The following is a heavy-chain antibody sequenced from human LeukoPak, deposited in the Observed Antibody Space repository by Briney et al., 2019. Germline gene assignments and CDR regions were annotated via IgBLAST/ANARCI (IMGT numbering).Heavy chain of an antibody. D-gene: IGHD2-2*01. J-gene: IGHJ4*02. CDR3: ARHVAVLPAPRNYYFDY. Sequence: AGGSLRLSCAASGFTFSNFAMSWVRQAPGKGLEWVSSISGSGSSTYYADSVKGRFTISRDNSKNTLYLQMNGLRAEDTAVYYCARHVAVLPAPRNYYFDYWGQGILVTVSS. CDR1: GFTFSNFA. CDR2: ISGSGSST. V-gene: IGHV3-23*01.